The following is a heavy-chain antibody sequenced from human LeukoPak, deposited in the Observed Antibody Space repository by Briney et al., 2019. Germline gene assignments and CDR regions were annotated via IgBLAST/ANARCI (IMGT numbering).Heavy chain of an antibody. Sequence: EASVKVSCKVSGYTLTELSMHWGRQAPGKGLEWMGGFDPEDVETIYAQKFQCRVNMTEDTSTDTAYMQLSSLRSEDTAVYYCATVIPGDDAVAFDYWGQGTLVSVSS. CDR3: ATVIPGDDAVAFDY. V-gene: IGHV1-24*01. D-gene: IGHD2-15*01. CDR2: FDPEDVET. CDR1: GYTLTELS. J-gene: IGHJ4*02.